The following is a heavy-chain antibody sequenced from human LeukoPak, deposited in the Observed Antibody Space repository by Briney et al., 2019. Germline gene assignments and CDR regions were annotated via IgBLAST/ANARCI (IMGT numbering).Heavy chain of an antibody. Sequence: SETLSLTCTVSGGSISSGGYYWSWIRQHPGKGLEWIGYIYYSGSTYYNPSLKSRVTISVDTSNNQFSLKLTSVTAADTAVYFCARRSDSGSDDGEDYFDYWGQGTLVTVSS. J-gene: IGHJ4*02. D-gene: IGHD1-26*01. CDR2: IYYSGST. V-gene: IGHV4-31*03. CDR3: ARRSDSGSDDGEDYFDY. CDR1: GGSISSGGYY.